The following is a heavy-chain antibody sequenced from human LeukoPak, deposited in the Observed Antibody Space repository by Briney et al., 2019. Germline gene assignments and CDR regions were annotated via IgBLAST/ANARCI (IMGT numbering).Heavy chain of an antibody. CDR2: IWFDGSNK. V-gene: IGHV3-33*01. J-gene: IGHJ6*02. D-gene: IGHD6-25*01. CDR1: GFTFRSYG. Sequence: GRSLRLSCAASGFTFRSYGMHWVRQAPGKGLEWVAVIWFDGSNKYYADSVKGRFTISRDNSKNTLYLQMSSLRAEDTAVYHCARDRSRYYGMDVWGQGTTVTVSS. CDR3: ARDRSRYYGMDV.